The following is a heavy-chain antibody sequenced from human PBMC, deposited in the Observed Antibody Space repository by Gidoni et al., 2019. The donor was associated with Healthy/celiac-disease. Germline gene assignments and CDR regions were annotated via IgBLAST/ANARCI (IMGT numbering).Heavy chain of an antibody. V-gene: IGHV5-10-1*01. CDR2: IDPSDSYT. Sequence: EVQLVQSGAEVKKPGESLRISCKGAGYSFTSYWISWVRQMPGQGLEWMGRIDPSDSYTNYSPSFQGHVTISADKSSSTAYLQWSSLKASDTAMYYCGRELGRVGVQFDYWGQGTLVTVSS. D-gene: IGHD1-26*01. J-gene: IGHJ4*02. CDR1: GYSFTSYW. CDR3: GRELGRVGVQFDY.